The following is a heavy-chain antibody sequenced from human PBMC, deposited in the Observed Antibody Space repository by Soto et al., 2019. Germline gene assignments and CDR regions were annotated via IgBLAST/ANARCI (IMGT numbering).Heavy chain of an antibody. V-gene: IGHV4-30-2*01. CDR1: GGSISSGGSS. D-gene: IGHD1-26*01. Sequence: SETLSLTCAVSGGSISSGGSSWSWIRQPPGQGLEWIGYVYHTGNTHYNPSLKSRVTISVDRSKNQFSLKLNSVTAADTAVYYCARHSDYLDYWGQGALVTVSS. J-gene: IGHJ4*02. CDR2: VYHTGNT. CDR3: ARHSDYLDY.